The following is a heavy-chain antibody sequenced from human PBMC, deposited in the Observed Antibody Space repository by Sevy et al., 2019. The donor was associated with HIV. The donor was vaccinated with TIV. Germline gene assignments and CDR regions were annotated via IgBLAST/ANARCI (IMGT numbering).Heavy chain of an antibody. V-gene: IGHV3-48*01. CDR2: ISSSTTTI. Sequence: GGSLRLSCAASGFTFSSYSMNWVRQAPGKGLEWVSYISSSTTTIYYADSVKGRFTISRDNAKNSLYLQMNSLRVEDTAVYYCAGEVWNDLIWDYWGQGTLVTISS. D-gene: IGHD1-1*01. J-gene: IGHJ4*02. CDR1: GFTFSSYS. CDR3: AGEVWNDLIWDY.